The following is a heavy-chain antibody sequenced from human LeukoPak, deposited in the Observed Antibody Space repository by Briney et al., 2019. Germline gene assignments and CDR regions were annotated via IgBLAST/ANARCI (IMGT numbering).Heavy chain of an antibody. Sequence: PGGSLRLSCAASGFTFSSYSMNWVRRAPGKGLEWVSSISSSSSYIYYADSVKGRFTISRDNAKNSLYLQMNSLRAEDTAVYYCARVRVVVPAAPMDYWGQGTLVTVSS. CDR1: GFTFSSYS. CDR3: ARVRVVVPAAPMDY. CDR2: ISSSSSYI. V-gene: IGHV3-21*01. D-gene: IGHD2-2*01. J-gene: IGHJ4*02.